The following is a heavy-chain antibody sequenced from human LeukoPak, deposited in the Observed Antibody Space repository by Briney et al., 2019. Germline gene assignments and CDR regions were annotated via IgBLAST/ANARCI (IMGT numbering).Heavy chain of an antibody. CDR2: INPNSGGT. CDR1: GYTFIDYY. V-gene: IGHV1-2*02. CDR3: ASYKSSWYEGFDY. D-gene: IGHD6-13*01. Sequence: ASVKVSCKASGYTFIDYYMHWVRQAPGQGLEWMGWINPNSGGTNYAQKFRGRVTMTRDTSISTAYMELSRLRSDDTAVYYCASYKSSWYEGFDYWGQGTLVTVSS. J-gene: IGHJ4*02.